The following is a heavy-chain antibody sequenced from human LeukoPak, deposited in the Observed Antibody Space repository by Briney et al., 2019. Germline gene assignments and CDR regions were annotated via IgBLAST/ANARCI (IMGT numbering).Heavy chain of an antibody. CDR1: GFTFSGSA. D-gene: IGHD4-23*01. J-gene: IGHJ6*03. Sequence: GGSLRLSCAASGFTFSGSAMHWVRQASGKGLEWVGRIRSKANSYATAYAASVKGRFTISRDDSKNTAYLQMNSLKTEDTAVYYCTLYGGHYYYMDVWGKGTTVTISS. CDR2: IRSKANSYAT. CDR3: TLYGGHYYYMDV. V-gene: IGHV3-73*01.